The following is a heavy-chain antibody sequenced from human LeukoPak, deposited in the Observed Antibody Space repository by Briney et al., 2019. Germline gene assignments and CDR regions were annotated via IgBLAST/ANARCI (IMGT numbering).Heavy chain of an antibody. CDR1: GFSFSSYS. CDR3: ARDNGDYSVDY. CDR2: ITAGSDTT. D-gene: IGHD4-17*01. V-gene: IGHV3-48*01. J-gene: IGHJ4*02. Sequence: QPGGSLRLSCAASGFSFSSYSMNWVRQAPGKGLEWVSYITAGSDTTSYADSVKDRFIISRDNAKNSLYLQMNSLRAEDTAFYYCARDNGDYSVDYWGQGTLVTVSS.